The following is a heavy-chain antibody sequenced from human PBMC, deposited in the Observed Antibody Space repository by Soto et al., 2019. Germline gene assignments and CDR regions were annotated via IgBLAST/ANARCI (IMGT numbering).Heavy chain of an antibody. CDR3: ARGGDYYYDSSGYFQLFSAFDI. V-gene: IGHV1-3*01. J-gene: IGHJ3*02. Sequence: GASVKVSCKASGYTFTSYAMHWVRQAPGQRLEWMGWINAGNGNTKYSQKFQGRVTITRDTSASTAHMELSSLRSEDTAVYYCARGGDYYYDSSGYFQLFSAFDIWGQGTMVTVSS. CDR1: GYTFTSYA. CDR2: INAGNGNT. D-gene: IGHD3-22*01.